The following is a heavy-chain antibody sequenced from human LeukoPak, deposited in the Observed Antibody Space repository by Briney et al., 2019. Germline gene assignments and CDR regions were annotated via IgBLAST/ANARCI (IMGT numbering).Heavy chain of an antibody. J-gene: IGHJ4*02. CDR2: IKQDGSEK. V-gene: IGHV3-7*01. Sequence: GGSLRLSCAASGFTFSSYWMSWVRQAPGKGLEWVANIKQDGSEKYYVDSVKGRFTISRDNAKNSLYLQMNSLRAEDTAVYYCARESTYYYDSSGYYYVEYFDYWGQGTLVTVSS. D-gene: IGHD3-22*01. CDR1: GFTFSSYW. CDR3: ARESTYYYDSSGYYYVEYFDY.